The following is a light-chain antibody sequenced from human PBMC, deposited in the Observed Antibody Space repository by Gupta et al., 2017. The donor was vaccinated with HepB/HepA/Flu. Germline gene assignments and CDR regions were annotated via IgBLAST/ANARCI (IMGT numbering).Light chain of an antibody. CDR1: QSIRNY. Sequence: ENVLTQSPATLSLSPGERATLSCRASQSIRNYLAWYQQKPGQAPRLLIYEASNRATGVAARFSGSGSGTDFTLTISSREPEDFALYYCQQRSNWPITFGQGTLVEIK. V-gene: IGKV3-11*01. CDR2: EAS. J-gene: IGKJ5*01. CDR3: QQRSNWPIT.